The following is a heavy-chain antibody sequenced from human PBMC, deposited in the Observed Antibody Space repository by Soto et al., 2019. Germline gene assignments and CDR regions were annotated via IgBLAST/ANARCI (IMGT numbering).Heavy chain of an antibody. V-gene: IGHV4-31*03. CDR1: GDSVSSGSHF. D-gene: IGHD1-26*01. CDR2: ISYSGST. CDR3: ARCRPMMGAKAFFHY. J-gene: IGHJ4*02. Sequence: SETLSLTCTVSGDSVSSGSHFWTWIRQHPGKGLEWLGYISYSGSTYYNPSLNPSLKTRLSISIDTSENHFSLHLSSVNAADTAVYYCARCRPMMGAKAFFHYSGTGTLVIVPS.